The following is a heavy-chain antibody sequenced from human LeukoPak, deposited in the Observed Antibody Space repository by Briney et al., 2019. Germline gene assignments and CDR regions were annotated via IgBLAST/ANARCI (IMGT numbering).Heavy chain of an antibody. J-gene: IGHJ4*02. CDR3: ARLRVTMIVVAIAYFDY. D-gene: IGHD3-22*01. V-gene: IGHV4-4*07. CDR1: GGSNSSYG. CDR2: INTSGST. Sequence: SETLSLTCTVSGGSNSSYGWSWIRQPAGKGLEWIGRINTSGSTNYNPSLKSRGTMSVDTSKNQFSLKLSSVTAADTAVYYCARLRVTMIVVAIAYFDYWGQGTLVTVSS.